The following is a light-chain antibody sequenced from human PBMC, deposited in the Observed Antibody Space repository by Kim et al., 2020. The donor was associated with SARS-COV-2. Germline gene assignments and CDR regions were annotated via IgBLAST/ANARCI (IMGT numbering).Light chain of an antibody. V-gene: IGKV3-20*01. J-gene: IGKJ1*01. Sequence: SQGEKATPYCRSRQTVNSNNLAWFQQRPGQAPRLLIYSASSRATGIPDRFRGSGSGTDFTLSITRVEAEDFALYYCHQYGDSPRTFGQGTKVDIK. CDR2: SAS. CDR1: QTVNSNN. CDR3: HQYGDSPRT.